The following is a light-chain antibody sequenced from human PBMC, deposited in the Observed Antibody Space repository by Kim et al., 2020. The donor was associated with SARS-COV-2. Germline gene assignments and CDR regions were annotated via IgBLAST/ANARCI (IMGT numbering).Light chain of an antibody. CDR2: GAS. V-gene: IGKV3-20*01. CDR3: QQYGDSLVT. Sequence: FSPGERVTLSCRASETVGSTYLAWYQQKPGQPPRLLIYGASTRAAGIPDRFSSSGSGTEFTLTINRLEPEDFAVYYCQQYGDSLVTFGQGTKLEI. CDR1: ETVGSTY. J-gene: IGKJ2*01.